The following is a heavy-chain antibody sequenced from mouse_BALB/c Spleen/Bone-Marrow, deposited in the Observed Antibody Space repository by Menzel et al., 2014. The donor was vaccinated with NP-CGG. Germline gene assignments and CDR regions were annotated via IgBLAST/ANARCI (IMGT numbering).Heavy chain of an antibody. J-gene: IGHJ2*01. D-gene: IGHD2-4*01. CDR2: ISSGGSA. Sequence: EVQRVESGGGLVKPGGSLKLSCAASGFTFSNFSMSWVRQTPDKRLEWVASISSGGSAYYPDSVKGRLSISSYNARDILFLQMSSLRSADTSMYYCARGYDYDFDYWGQGTTLTVSS. CDR3: ARGYDYDFDY. CDR1: GFTFSNFS. V-gene: IGHV5-6-5*01.